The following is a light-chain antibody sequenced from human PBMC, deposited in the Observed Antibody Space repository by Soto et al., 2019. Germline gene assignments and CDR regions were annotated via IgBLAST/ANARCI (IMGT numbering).Light chain of an antibody. Sequence: DIKMTQSPSSLSASVVNRVTITCRASQSISTYLNWYQKKPGKAPNLLIYDASRLQSGVPSRFSGSGGGTDFTLSISSVQPEDFATYFCQQSYMEPITFGQGTRLEIK. CDR3: QQSYMEPIT. V-gene: IGKV1-39*01. J-gene: IGKJ5*01. CDR1: QSISTY. CDR2: DAS.